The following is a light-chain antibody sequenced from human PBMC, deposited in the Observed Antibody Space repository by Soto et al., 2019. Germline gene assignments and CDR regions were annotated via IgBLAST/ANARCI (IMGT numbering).Light chain of an antibody. CDR3: QQDNNWPT. CDR2: GAS. CDR1: QSVNSN. J-gene: IGKJ1*01. V-gene: IGKV3-15*01. Sequence: EIVMTQSPATLSVSPGERATLSGRASQSVNSNLAWYQQKPGQAPRLLIYGASTRATGVPARFRGSGSGTEFTLTVSGLQSEAFAVYFCQQDNNWPTFGQGTKVEIK.